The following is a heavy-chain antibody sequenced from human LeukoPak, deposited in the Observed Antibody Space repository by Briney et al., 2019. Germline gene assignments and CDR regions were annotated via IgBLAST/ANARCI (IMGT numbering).Heavy chain of an antibody. J-gene: IGHJ4*02. D-gene: IGHD3-10*01. Sequence: SETLSLTCAVFGGSFSGYYWNWIRQPPGKGLEWIGQINPSRNTNYNPSLKSRVTISVDTSKKQFSLKLSSVTAADTAVYYCARRKNYYGSGSEFDYWGQGTLVTVSS. V-gene: IGHV4-34*01. CDR1: GGSFSGYY. CDR2: INPSRNT. CDR3: ARRKNYYGSGSEFDY.